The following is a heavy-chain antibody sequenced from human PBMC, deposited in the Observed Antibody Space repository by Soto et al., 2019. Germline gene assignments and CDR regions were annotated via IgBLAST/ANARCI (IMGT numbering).Heavy chain of an antibody. J-gene: IGHJ4*02. CDR2: IYYSGGT. V-gene: IGHV4-30-4*01. CDR3: ARILMNYYRLDY. D-gene: IGHD3-10*01. CDR1: GASINSGDYY. Sequence: PSETLSLTGTGSGASINSGDYYWSWILQPPGKGLERIGHIYYSGGTYYNPSLKGRAGISVDSSKSQVSLKLTSVTAADTAVYFCARILMNYYRLDYWGQGALVTVSS.